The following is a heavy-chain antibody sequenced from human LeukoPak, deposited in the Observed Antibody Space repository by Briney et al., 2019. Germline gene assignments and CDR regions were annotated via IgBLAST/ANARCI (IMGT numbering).Heavy chain of an antibody. CDR1: GFTFNTYG. D-gene: IGHD3-3*01. Sequence: GRSLRLSCAASGFTFNTYGMHCVRQAPGKGLEWVAVISYDASNKNYADPVKGRFTISRDYSKNTVYLQMNSLRAEDTAVYFCAKGVVGYTIGYYFDYWGQGTPVTVSS. J-gene: IGHJ4*02. CDR2: ISYDASNK. CDR3: AKGVVGYTIGYYFDY. V-gene: IGHV3-30*18.